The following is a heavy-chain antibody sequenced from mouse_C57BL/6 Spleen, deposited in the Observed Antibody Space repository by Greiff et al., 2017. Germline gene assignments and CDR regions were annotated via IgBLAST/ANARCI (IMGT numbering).Heavy chain of an antibody. CDR3: ARGVLRGIYYAMDY. Sequence: QVTLKESGPGILQPSQTLSLTCSFSGFSLSTFGMGVGWIRQPSGKGLEWLAHIWWDDDKYYNPALKSRLTISKDTSKNQVFLKIANVDTADTATYYCARGVLRGIYYAMDYWGQGTSVTVSS. D-gene: IGHD1-1*01. J-gene: IGHJ4*01. V-gene: IGHV8-8*01. CDR1: GFSLSTFGMG. CDR2: IWWDDDK.